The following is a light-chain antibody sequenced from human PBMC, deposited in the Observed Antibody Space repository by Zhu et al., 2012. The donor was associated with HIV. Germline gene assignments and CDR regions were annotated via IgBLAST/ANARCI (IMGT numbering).Light chain of an antibody. CDR2: DAS. CDR3: QQYDEWPPLT. J-gene: IGKJ4*01. V-gene: IGKV3-11*01. Sequence: EIVLTQSPATLSLSPGEKVTLSCRASQSVSSYLAWYQQKPDQAPRLLIYDASNRATGIPARFSGSGSGTDFTLTISSLQSEDFAIYYCQQYDEWPPLTFGGGTKVEIK. CDR1: QSVSSY.